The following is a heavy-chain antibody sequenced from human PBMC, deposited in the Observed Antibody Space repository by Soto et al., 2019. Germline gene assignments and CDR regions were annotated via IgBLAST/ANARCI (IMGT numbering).Heavy chain of an antibody. CDR2: IYHSGST. CDR1: GGSISCGGYS. J-gene: IGHJ4*02. CDR3: ARVPLT. Sequence: TSVTLSLSCAVSGGSISCGGYSWSWIRQPPGKGLEWIGYIYHSGSTYYNPSLKSRVTISVDTSKNQFSLKLSSVTAADTAVYYCARVPLTWGQGTRVTVSS. V-gene: IGHV4-30-2*05.